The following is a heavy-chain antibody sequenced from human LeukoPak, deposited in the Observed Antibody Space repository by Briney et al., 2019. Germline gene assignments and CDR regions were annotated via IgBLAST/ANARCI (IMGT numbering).Heavy chain of an antibody. J-gene: IGHJ5*02. V-gene: IGHV3-23*01. D-gene: IGHD3-3*01. CDR2: ITTTGGNT. Sequence: PGGSLRLSCAASGFSFSSYAMTWVRQAPGKGLEWVSTITTTGGNTYYADSVKGRFTISRDNFKNTLYVQMNSLRAEDTAMYYCAKELAFWNGYSSPNNWFGPWGQGTLVTVSS. CDR3: AKELAFWNGYSSPNNWFGP. CDR1: GFSFSSYA.